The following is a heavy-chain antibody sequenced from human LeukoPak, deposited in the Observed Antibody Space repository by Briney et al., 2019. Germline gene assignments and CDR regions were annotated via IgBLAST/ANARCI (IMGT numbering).Heavy chain of an antibody. CDR2: ISSSGSTI. Sequence: GGSLRLSCAASGFTFSSYEMNWVRQAPGKGLEWVSYISSSGSTIYYADSVKGRFTISRDNSKNTLYLQMNSLRAEDTAVYYCAKDLWWFGEFPNVFDIWGQGTMVTVSS. D-gene: IGHD3-10*01. CDR1: GFTFSSYE. CDR3: AKDLWWFGEFPNVFDI. J-gene: IGHJ3*02. V-gene: IGHV3-48*03.